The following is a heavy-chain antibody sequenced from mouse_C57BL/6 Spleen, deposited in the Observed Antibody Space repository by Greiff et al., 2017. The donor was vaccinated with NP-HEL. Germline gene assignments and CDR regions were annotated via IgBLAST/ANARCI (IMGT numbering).Heavy chain of an antibody. CDR3: AREGELRGFFDY. V-gene: IGHV5-16*01. CDR1: GFTFSDYY. D-gene: IGHD1-1*01. Sequence: EVQRVESEGGLVQPGSSMKLSCTASGFTFSDYYMAWVRQVPEKGLEWVANINYDGSSTYYLDSLKSRFIISRDNAKNILYLQMSSLKSEDTATYYCAREGELRGFFDYWGQGTTLTVSS. J-gene: IGHJ2*01. CDR2: INYDGSST.